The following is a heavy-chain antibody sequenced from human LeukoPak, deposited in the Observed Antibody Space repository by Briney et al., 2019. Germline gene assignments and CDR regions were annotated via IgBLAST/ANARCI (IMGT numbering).Heavy chain of an antibody. D-gene: IGHD3/OR15-3a*01. Sequence: SETLSLTCTVSGGSISSYYWSWIRQPPGKGLEWIGYIYYSGSTNYNPSLKSRVTISVDTSKNQFSLKLSSVTAADTAVYYCARGARGWTYGMDVWGQGTTVTVSS. V-gene: IGHV4-59*01. CDR2: IYYSGST. CDR3: ARGARGWTYGMDV. CDR1: GGSISSYY. J-gene: IGHJ6*02.